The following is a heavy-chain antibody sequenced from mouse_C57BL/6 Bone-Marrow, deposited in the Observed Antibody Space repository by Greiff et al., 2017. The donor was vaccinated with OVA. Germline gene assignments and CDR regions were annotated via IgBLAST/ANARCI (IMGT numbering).Heavy chain of an antibody. CDR1: GYSITSGYY. CDR3: ARERLRLYAMDY. CDR2: ISYDGSN. V-gene: IGHV3-6*01. J-gene: IGHJ4*01. D-gene: IGHD1-2*01. Sequence: EVKLMESGPGLVKPSQSLSLTCSVTGYSITSGYYWNWIRQFPGNKLEWMGYISYDGSNNYNPSLKNRISITRDTSKNQFFLKLNSVTPEDTATYYCARERLRLYAMDYWGQGTSVTVSS.